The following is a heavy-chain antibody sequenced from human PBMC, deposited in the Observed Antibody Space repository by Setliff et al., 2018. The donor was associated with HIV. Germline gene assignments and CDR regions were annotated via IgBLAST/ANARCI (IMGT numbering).Heavy chain of an antibody. V-gene: IGHV4-4*02. D-gene: IGHD6-25*01. CDR3: ARGSAYSSGWYNDYYYMDV. Sequence: PSETLPSPALSLVAPSAVVIGGVGSASPQGRGWSGLGEIYHSGSTNYNPSLKSRVTISVDKSKNQFSLKLSSVTAADTAVYYCARGSAYSSGWYNDYYYMDVWGKGTTVTVSS. CDR1: VAPSAVVIG. CDR2: IYHSGST. J-gene: IGHJ6*03.